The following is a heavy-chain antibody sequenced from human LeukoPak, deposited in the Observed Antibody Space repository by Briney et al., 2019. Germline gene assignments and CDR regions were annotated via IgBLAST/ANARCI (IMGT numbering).Heavy chain of an antibody. Sequence: SGGSLRLSCAASGFTFSSYSMSWVRQAPGKGLEWVSVIYSGGSTYYADSVKGRFTISRDNSKNTLYLQMNSLRAEDTAVYYCARQGPIAVAGRVDYWGQGTLVTVSS. J-gene: IGHJ4*02. V-gene: IGHV3-66*04. D-gene: IGHD6-19*01. CDR3: ARQGPIAVAGRVDY. CDR1: GFTFSSYS. CDR2: IYSGGST.